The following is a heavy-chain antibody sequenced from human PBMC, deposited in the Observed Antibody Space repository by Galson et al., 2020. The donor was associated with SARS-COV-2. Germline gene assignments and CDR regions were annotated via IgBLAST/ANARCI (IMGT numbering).Heavy chain of an antibody. CDR2: AGSVGDT. CDR3: TRGQVGNAFDI. CDR1: GFTLSDYD. D-gene: IGHD1-26*01. J-gene: IGHJ3*02. Sequence: GESLKISCAASGFTLSDYDMHWVRQASGKSLEWVSLAGSVGDTYYLGSVKGRFIISRDNAKSSLYLQMNSLTAGDTAIYYCTRGQVGNAFDIWGQGTLVTVSS. V-gene: IGHV3-13*01.